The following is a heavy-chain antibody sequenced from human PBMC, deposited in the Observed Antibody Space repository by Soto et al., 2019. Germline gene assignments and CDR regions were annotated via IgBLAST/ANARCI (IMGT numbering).Heavy chain of an antibody. CDR2: IIPIFGTA. D-gene: IGHD3-22*01. J-gene: IGHJ4*02. Sequence: SVKVSCKASGGTFSSYAISGVRQSPLRGRDWMGGIIPIFGTANYAQKFQGRVTITADESTSTAYMELSSLRSEDTAVYYCARAGRYDSSGHAPGPAEDWGQGTLVTVSS. V-gene: IGHV1-69*13. CDR3: ARAGRYDSSGHAPGPAED. CDR1: GGTFSSYA.